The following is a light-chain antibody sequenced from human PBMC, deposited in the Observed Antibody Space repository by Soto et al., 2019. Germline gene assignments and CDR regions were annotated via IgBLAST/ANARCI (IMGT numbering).Light chain of an antibody. CDR1: QSISTY. J-gene: IGKJ4*01. CDR2: DSS. Sequence: IQLTQCPSSLSASLGDRITITCRASQSISTYLNWYQQKQGEAPTLLVYDSSTLQSGVPSRFSGSAFGAEGTITVSSLQQEDGSTYYCQKYNSATLTFGGGTKVDIK. CDR3: QKYNSATLT. V-gene: IGKV1-39*01.